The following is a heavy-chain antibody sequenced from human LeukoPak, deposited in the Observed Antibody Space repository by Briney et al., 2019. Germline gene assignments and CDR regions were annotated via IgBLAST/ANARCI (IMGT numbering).Heavy chain of an antibody. CDR2: IYSGGST. CDR1: GFTVSSNY. Sequence: GGSLGLSCAASGFTVSSNYMSWVRQAPGKGLEWVSVIYSGGSTYYADSVKGRFTISRDNSKNTLYLQMNSLRAEDTAVYYCARAAGPWPYYFDYWGQGTLVTVSS. CDR3: ARAAGPWPYYFDY. V-gene: IGHV3-53*01. J-gene: IGHJ4*02.